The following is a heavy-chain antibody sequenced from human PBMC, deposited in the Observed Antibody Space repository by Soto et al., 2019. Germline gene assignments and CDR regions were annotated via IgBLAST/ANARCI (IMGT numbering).Heavy chain of an antibody. CDR3: ARSYEGDYFDD. Sequence: QVQLVESGGGVVQPGRSLRLSCAASGFTFSSYAMHWVRQAPGKGLAWVAVISYDGSNQYYADSLKGRFTISRDNSKNTLYMQMNILRAEDTAVYYCARSYEGDYFDDWGQGTLVTVAS. J-gene: IGHJ4*02. V-gene: IGHV3-30-3*01. CDR1: GFTFSSYA. D-gene: IGHD3-16*01. CDR2: ISYDGSNQ.